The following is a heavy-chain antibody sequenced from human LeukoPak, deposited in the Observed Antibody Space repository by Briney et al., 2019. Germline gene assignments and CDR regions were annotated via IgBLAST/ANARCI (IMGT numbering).Heavy chain of an antibody. J-gene: IGHJ6*03. CDR1: GFTFSSYW. V-gene: IGHV3-74*01. CDR2: INSDGSST. D-gene: IGHD2-15*01. CDR3: ILLGDYYYYMDV. Sequence: PGGSLRLSCAASGFTFSSYWMHWVRQAPGKGLVWVSRINSDGSSTSYADSVKGRFTISRDNAKNTLYLQMNSLRAEDTAVYYCILLGDYYYYMDVWGKGTTVTISS.